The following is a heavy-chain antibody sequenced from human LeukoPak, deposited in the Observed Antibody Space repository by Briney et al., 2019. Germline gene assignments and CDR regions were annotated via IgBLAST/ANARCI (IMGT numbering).Heavy chain of an antibody. CDR2: IYHSGST. CDR1: GGSISSSNW. V-gene: IGHV4-4*02. CDR3: ARRCTSTSCYHVDC. Sequence: PSETLSLTCAVSGGSISSSNWWSWVRQPPGKGLEWIGEIYHSGSTNYNPSLKSRVTISVDKSKNQFSLKLSSVTAADTAVYYCARRCTSTSCYHVDCWGQGTLVTVSS. D-gene: IGHD2-2*01. J-gene: IGHJ4*02.